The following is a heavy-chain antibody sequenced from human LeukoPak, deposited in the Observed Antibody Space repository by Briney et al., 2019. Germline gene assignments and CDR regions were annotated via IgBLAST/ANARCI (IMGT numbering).Heavy chain of an antibody. J-gene: IGHJ5*02. CDR1: GYTFTGYY. V-gene: IGHV1-2*02. CDR3: ARNGDGKRWYNWFDP. D-gene: IGHD2-21*02. CDR2: INPNSGGT. Sequence: ASVKVSCKASGYTFTGYYMHWVRQAPGQGLEWMGWINPNSGGTDYAQKFQGRVTMTRDTSISTAYMELSRLRSDDTAVYYCARNGDGKRWYNWFDPWGQGTLVTVSS.